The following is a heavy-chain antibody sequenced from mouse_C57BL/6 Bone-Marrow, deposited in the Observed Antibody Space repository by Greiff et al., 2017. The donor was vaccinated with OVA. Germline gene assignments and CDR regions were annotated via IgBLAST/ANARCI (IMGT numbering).Heavy chain of an antibody. D-gene: IGHD1-1*01. V-gene: IGHV1-81*01. CDR1: GYTFTSYG. CDR2: IYPRSGNT. Sequence: VQLQQSGAELARPGASVKLSCKASGYTFTSYGISWVKQRTGQGLEWIGEIYPRSGNTYYNEKFKGKATLTADKSSSTAYMELRSLTSEDSAVYFCARYYYGSRSWLAYWGQGTLVTVSA. CDR3: ARYYYGSRSWLAY. J-gene: IGHJ3*01.